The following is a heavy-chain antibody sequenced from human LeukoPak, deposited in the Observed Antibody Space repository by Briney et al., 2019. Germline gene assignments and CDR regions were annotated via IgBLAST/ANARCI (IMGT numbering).Heavy chain of an antibody. J-gene: IGHJ4*02. CDR2: ISAYNGNT. V-gene: IGHV1-18*04. CDR1: GYTFTSYY. D-gene: IGHD6-13*01. CDR3: ARAAAAGTLPPFDY. Sequence: ASVKVSCKASGYTFTSYYMHWVRQAPGQGLEWMGWISAYNGNTNYAQKLQGRVTMTTDTSTSTAYMELRSLRSDDTAVYYCARAAAAGTLPPFDYWGQGTLVTVSS.